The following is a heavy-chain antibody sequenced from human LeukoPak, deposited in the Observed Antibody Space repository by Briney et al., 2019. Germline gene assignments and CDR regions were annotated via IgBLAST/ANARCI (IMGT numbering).Heavy chain of an antibody. Sequence: SETLSLTCTVSGGSISSFYWSWIRQPPGKGLEWIGYIYYSGSANYNPSLKSRVTISVDTSKNQFSLKLSSVTAADTAVYYCARVGYYAFDIWGQGTMVTVSS. CDR2: IYYSGSA. V-gene: IGHV4-59*01. CDR3: ARVGYYAFDI. J-gene: IGHJ3*02. CDR1: GGSISSFY. D-gene: IGHD2-15*01.